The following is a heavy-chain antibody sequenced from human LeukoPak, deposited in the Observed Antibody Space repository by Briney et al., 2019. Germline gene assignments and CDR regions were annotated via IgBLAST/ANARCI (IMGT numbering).Heavy chain of an antibody. D-gene: IGHD4-23*01. V-gene: IGHV3-48*04. J-gene: IGHJ5*02. CDR1: GFTFSSYS. CDR3: AREAFYGGNWFDP. Sequence: GGSLRLSCAASGFTFSSYSMNWVRQAPGKGLEWVSYISSSSSTIHYADSVKGRFTISRDNAKNSLYLQMNSLRAEDTAVYYCAREAFYGGNWFDPWGQGTLVTVSS. CDR2: ISSSSSTI.